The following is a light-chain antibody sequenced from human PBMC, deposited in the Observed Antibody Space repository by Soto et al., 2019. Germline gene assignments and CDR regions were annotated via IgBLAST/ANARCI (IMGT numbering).Light chain of an antibody. CDR1: QGVRIN. J-gene: IGKJ4*01. Sequence: ETVLTQSPEILSVSPGERATLSCRASQGVRINLAWYQQRPGQAPRLLISDASTRAPGIPARFSGSGSGTEFTLTITNLQSEDFAIYYCQQYNDWPPLTVGGGTKVEIK. V-gene: IGKV3-15*01. CDR3: QQYNDWPPLT. CDR2: DAS.